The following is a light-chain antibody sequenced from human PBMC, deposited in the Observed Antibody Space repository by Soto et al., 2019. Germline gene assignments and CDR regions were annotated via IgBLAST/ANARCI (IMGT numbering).Light chain of an antibody. Sequence: QSVLTQPPSASGTPGQRVTISCSGSSSNIGRNTVSWYQQLPGTAPKLLIYGNNQRPSGVPDRFSGSKSGTSASLAISGLRSEDEADSYCASWDDSLNGLVFGGGTKLTVL. CDR2: GNN. V-gene: IGLV1-44*01. J-gene: IGLJ2*01. CDR3: ASWDDSLNGLV. CDR1: SSNIGRNT.